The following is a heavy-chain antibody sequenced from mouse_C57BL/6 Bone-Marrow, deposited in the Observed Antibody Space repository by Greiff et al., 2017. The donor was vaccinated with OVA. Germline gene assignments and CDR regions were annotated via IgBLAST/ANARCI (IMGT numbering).Heavy chain of an antibody. J-gene: IGHJ2*01. Sequence: VQLQQSGAELARPGASVKLSCKASGYTFTSYGISWVKQRTGQGLEWIGEIYPRSGNTYYNEKFKGKATLTADKSSSTAYMELRSLTSEDSAVYFCARGTLRRYYFDYWGQGTTLTVSS. CDR2: IYPRSGNT. V-gene: IGHV1-81*01. CDR3: ARGTLRRYYFDY. D-gene: IGHD1-1*01. CDR1: GYTFTSYG.